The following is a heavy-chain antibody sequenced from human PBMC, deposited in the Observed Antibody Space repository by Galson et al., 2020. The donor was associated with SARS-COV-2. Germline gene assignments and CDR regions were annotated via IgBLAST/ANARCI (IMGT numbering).Heavy chain of an antibody. CDR2: IYTSGST. Sequence: SETLSLTCTVSGGSISSYYWSWIRQPAGKGLEWIGRIYTSGSTNYNPSLKSRVTMSVDTSKNQFSLKLSSVTAADTAVYYCARGGIVVSYYYYMDVWGKGTTVTVSS. J-gene: IGHJ6*03. CDR1: GGSISSYY. V-gene: IGHV4-4*07. D-gene: IGHD2-15*01. CDR3: ARGGIVVSYYYYMDV.